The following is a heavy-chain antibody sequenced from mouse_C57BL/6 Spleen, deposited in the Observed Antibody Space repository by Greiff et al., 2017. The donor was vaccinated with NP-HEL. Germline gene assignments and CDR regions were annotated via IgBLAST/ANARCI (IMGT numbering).Heavy chain of an antibody. CDR1: GFTFSSYA. CDR3: ARAETVVARGPYWYFDV. CDR2: ISDGGSYT. Sequence: EVMLVESGGGLVKPGGSLKLSCAASGFTFSSYAMSWVRQTPEKRLEWVATISDGGSYTYYPDNVKGRFTISRDNAKNNLYLQMSHLKSEDTAMYYGARAETVVARGPYWYFDVWGTGTTVTVSS. J-gene: IGHJ1*03. V-gene: IGHV5-4*03. D-gene: IGHD1-1*01.